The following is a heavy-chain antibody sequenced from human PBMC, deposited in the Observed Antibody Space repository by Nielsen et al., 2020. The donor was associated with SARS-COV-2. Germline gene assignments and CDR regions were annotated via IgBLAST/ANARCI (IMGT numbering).Heavy chain of an antibody. J-gene: IGHJ4*02. Sequence: SLKISCAASGFTFSSYAMHWVRQAPGKGLEWVAVISYDGSNKYYADSVKGRFTISRDNSKNTLYLQMNSLRAEDTAVYYCARDSHRYYYDSSGPFDYWGQGTLVTVSS. CDR3: ARDSHRYYYDSSGPFDY. CDR1: GFTFSSYA. D-gene: IGHD3-22*01. V-gene: IGHV3-30*04. CDR2: ISYDGSNK.